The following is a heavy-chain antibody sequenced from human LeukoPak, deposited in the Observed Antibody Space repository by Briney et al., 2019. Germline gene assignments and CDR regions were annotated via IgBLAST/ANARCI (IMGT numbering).Heavy chain of an antibody. D-gene: IGHD3-3*01. CDR3: AAEPNAFWSGYYYFDY. V-gene: IGHV1-58*02. CDR2: IVVGSGNT. Sequence: ASVKVSCKASGFTFTSSAMQWVRQARGQRLESIGWIVVGSGNTNYAQKFQERVTITRDMSTSTAYMELSSLRSEDTAVYYCAAEPNAFWSGYYYFDYWGQGTLVTVSS. J-gene: IGHJ4*02. CDR1: GFTFTSSA.